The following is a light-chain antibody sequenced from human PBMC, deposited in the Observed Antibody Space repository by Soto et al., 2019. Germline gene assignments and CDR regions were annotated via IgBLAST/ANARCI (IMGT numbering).Light chain of an antibody. J-gene: IGKJ2*01. CDR3: QQYYTTPRT. CDR2: WAS. CDR1: QSVLSSSNNKNY. V-gene: IGKV4-1*01. Sequence: DIVMTQSPDSLAVSLGERATINCKSSQSVLSSSNNKNYLAWYQRKPGQPPKLLIYWASTRESGVPDRFSGSGSGTDFTLTISSLQAEDVAVYFCQQYYTTPRTFGQGTKLEMK.